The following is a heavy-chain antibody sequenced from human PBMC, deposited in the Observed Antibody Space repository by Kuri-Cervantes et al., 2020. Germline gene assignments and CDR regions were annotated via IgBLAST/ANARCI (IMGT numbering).Heavy chain of an antibody. CDR1: GYTFTSYD. CDR2: MSPNSGNT. Sequence: ASVKVSCKASGYTFTSYDINWVRQATGQGLEWMGWMSPNSGNTGYAQKFQGRVTMTRNTSISTAYMELSSLRSEDTAVYYCARLPGYYKGHFDYWGQGTLVTVSS. V-gene: IGHV1-8*01. D-gene: IGHD3-9*01. CDR3: ARLPGYYKGHFDY. J-gene: IGHJ4*02.